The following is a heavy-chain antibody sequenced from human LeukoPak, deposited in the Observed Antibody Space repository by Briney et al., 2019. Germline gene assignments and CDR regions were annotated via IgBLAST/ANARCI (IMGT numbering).Heavy chain of an antibody. V-gene: IGHV3-23*01. CDR3: AKGSSGYYYYFES. D-gene: IGHD3-22*01. CDR2: IDGRGRYA. J-gene: IGHJ4*02. CDR1: GVTFSTYA. Sequence: GGSLRLACAASGVTFSTYAMSWVRQAPGKGLEWVSGIDGRGRYAYYRDSVRGRLTISRDNSKKTLDLHMSSLRAEDTAVYYCAKGSSGYYYYFESWGQGTLVTVSS.